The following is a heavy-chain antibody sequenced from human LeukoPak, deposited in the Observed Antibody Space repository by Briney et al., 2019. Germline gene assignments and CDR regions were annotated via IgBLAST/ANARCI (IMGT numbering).Heavy chain of an antibody. CDR3: ARAGYCSGGSCYYYYYGMDV. Sequence: PGRSLRLSRAASGFTFSDYYMSSLRQAPGNGLESLSYISSSSSYTNYADSVKGRFTISRDNAKNSLYLQMNSLRAEDTAVYYCARAGYCSGGSCYYYYYGMDVWGKGPTVTVSS. CDR1: GFTFSDYY. CDR2: ISSSSSYT. V-gene: IGHV3-11*06. D-gene: IGHD2-15*01. J-gene: IGHJ6*04.